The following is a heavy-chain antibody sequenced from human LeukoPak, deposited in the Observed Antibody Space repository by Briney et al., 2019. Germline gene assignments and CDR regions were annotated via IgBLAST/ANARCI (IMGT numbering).Heavy chain of an antibody. J-gene: IGHJ4*02. CDR2: ISYDGSSE. V-gene: IGHV3-33*08. D-gene: IGHD1-7*01. CDR3: ARKAQYNGHYPLDY. Sequence: GGSLRLSCAASGFIFGDYNMNWVRQAPGEGLEWVALISYDGSSEYYAGSVKGRFTISRDSSKNTLFLQMNSLRAEDTALYFCARKAQYNGHYPLDYWGQGTLVTVSS. CDR1: GFIFGDYN.